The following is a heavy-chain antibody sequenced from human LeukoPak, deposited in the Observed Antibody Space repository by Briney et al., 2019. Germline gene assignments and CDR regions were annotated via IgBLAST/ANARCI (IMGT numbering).Heavy chain of an antibody. D-gene: IGHD2-2*01. CDR3: AKDALVPGASNWFDP. CDR2: IRYDGSNK. J-gene: IGHJ5*02. CDR1: AFTFSGDG. V-gene: IGHV3-30*02. Sequence: AGSLRLSCAASAFTFSGDGMQWVRQDPGKGREGVAFIRYDGSNKYYADSVKGRFTMSRDNYKNSLYLQMNSLRAEDMAVYYCAKDALVPGASNWFDPWGQGTLVTVSS.